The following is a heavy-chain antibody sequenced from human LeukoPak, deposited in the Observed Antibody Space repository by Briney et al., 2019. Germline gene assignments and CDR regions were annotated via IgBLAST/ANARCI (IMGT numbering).Heavy chain of an antibody. Sequence: GGSLRLSCAASGFTFSSYQMNWVRQAPGKGLEWISYSSSSGSTIHYADSVKGRFTISRDNAKNSLYLQMNSLRAEDTAVYYCARGASVAGYWGQGTLVTVSS. CDR1: GFTFSSYQ. J-gene: IGHJ4*02. V-gene: IGHV3-48*03. CDR3: ARGASVAGY. D-gene: IGHD6-19*01. CDR2: SSSSGSTI.